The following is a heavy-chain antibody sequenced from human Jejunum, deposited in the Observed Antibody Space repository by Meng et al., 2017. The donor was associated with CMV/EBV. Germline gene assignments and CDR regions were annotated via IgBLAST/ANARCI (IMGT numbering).Heavy chain of an antibody. V-gene: IGHV3-23*01. CDR2: ITGSGSRT. CDR3: DASDY. D-gene: IGHD6-6*01. CDR1: GFSFRNLD. Sequence: LKIAGAASGFSFRNLDMSWARQAPGKGLEWVATITGSGSRTHYADSVKGRFTISRDNSKNTLYLQINSLRVEDTAIYYCDASDYWGQGTQVTVSS. J-gene: IGHJ4*02.